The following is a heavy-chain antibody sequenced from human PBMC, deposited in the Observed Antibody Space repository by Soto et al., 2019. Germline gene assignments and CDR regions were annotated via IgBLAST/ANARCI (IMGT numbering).Heavy chain of an antibody. D-gene: IGHD3-16*01. J-gene: IGHJ4*02. CDR3: TTGVELRLGERLFL. CDR1: GLPFSIAR. Sequence: GGSLRLSCAASGLPFSIARMSWVRQAPGKGLEWVGRIKSKKDGETREFAAPVKGRVNISRDDSKNMVFLEMNSLNTDDTAVYYCTTGVELRLGERLFLWGQGTLVRVSS. CDR2: IKSKKDGETR. V-gene: IGHV3-15*01.